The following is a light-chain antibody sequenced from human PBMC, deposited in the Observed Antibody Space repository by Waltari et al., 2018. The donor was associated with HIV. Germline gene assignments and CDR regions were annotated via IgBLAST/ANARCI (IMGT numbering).Light chain of an antibody. CDR3: GTWDNNLSAFWV. Sequence: QSVLTQPPSVSAAPGQKVTISCSGSSSTIGNNFVSWYQQLPATAPKLLIYDTNKRTSGSPDRFSASKSGTSATLAITGLQTGDEAVYYCGTWDNNLSAFWVFGGGTKVTVL. V-gene: IGLV1-51*01. CDR1: SSTIGNNF. CDR2: DTN. J-gene: IGLJ3*02.